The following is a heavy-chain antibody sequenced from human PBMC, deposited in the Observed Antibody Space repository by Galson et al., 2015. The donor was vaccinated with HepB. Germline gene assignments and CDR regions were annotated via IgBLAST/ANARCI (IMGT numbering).Heavy chain of an antibody. CDR1: GFTFSSYG. D-gene: IGHD6-13*01. CDR2: ISYDGSNK. CDR3: ARHASIAAAEVLDY. Sequence: SLRLSCAASGFTFSSYGMHWVRQAPGKGLEWVAVISYDGSNKYYADSVKGRFTISRDNSKNTLYLQISSLKASATAMYYCARHASIAAAEVLDYWGQGTLVTVSS. J-gene: IGHJ4*02. V-gene: IGHV3-30*03.